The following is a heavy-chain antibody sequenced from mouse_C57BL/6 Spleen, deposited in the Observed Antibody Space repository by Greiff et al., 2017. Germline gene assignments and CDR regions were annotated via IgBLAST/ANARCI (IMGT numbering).Heavy chain of an antibody. D-gene: IGHD1-1*01. CDR2: IDPSDSYT. CDR3: ARGIYYYGSSGYFDD. Sequence: VQLPQSGAELVKPGASVKLSCKASGYTFTSYWMQWVKQRPGQGLEWIGEIDPSDSYTYYNQKFKGKATLTVDTSSSTAYMQLSSLTSEDSAVYYCARGIYYYGSSGYFDDWGTGTTVTVSS. CDR1: GYTFTSYW. V-gene: IGHV1-50*01. J-gene: IGHJ1*03.